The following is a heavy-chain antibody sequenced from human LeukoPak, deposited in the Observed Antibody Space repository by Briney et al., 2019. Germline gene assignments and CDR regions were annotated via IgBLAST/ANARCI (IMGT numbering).Heavy chain of an antibody. CDR3: ARDSGGCSSTSCYRGDWFDP. D-gene: IGHD2-2*02. CDR1: GFTFSSYA. V-gene: IGHV3-30*04. CDR2: ISYDGSNK. Sequence: GRSLTLPCAASGFTFSSYALHWVRQAPGKGLEGVAVISYDGSNKYYADSVKGRFTISRDNSKNTLYLQMSSLRAEDTAVYYCARDSGGCSSTSCYRGDWFDPWGQGTLVTVSS. J-gene: IGHJ5*02.